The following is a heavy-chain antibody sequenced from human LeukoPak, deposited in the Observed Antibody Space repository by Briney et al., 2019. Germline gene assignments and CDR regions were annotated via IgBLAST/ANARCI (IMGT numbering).Heavy chain of an antibody. CDR1: GGTFSSYA. J-gene: IGHJ6*03. CDR2: IIPIFGTA. V-gene: IGHV1-69*05. CDR3: ARSPFTPYYYYIDV. D-gene: IGHD3-3*02. Sequence: EASVKVSCKASGGTFSSYAISWVRQAPGQGLEWMGGIIPIFGTANYAQKFQGRVTITTDESTSTAYMELSSLRSEDTAVYYCARSPFTPYYYYIDVWGKGTTVTVSS.